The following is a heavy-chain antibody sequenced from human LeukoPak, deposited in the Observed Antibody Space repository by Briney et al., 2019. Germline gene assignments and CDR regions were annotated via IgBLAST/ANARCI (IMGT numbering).Heavy chain of an antibody. D-gene: IGHD2/OR15-2a*01. J-gene: IGHJ6*02. V-gene: IGHV3-21*05. Sequence: GGSLRLSCAASGFTFSSYSMNWVRQAPGKGLEWLSYISGNGRFIEYADSVKGRFTISRDNAQKLLFLQMNSLRGEDTAIYYCARDLNTGMDVWGRGTTVIVSS. CDR3: ARDLNTGMDV. CDR2: ISGNGRFI. CDR1: GFTFSSYS.